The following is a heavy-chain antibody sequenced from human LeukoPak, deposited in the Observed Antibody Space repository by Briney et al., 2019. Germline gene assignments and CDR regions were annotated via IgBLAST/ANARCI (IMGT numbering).Heavy chain of an antibody. CDR1: GGSISSSSYY. D-gene: IGHD3-22*01. V-gene: IGHV4-39*01. CDR2: IYYSGST. Sequence: PSETLSLTCTVSGGSISSSSYYWGWIRQPPGKGLEWIGSIYYSGSTYYNPSLKSRVTISVDTSKNQFSLKLSSVTAADTAVYYCARQSYHDSSGYYHYWGQGTLVTVSS. CDR3: ARQSYHDSSGYYHY. J-gene: IGHJ4*02.